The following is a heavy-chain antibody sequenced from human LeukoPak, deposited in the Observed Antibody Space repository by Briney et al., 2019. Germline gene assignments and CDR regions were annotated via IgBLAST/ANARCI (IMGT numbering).Heavy chain of an antibody. V-gene: IGHV1-46*03. CDR2: INPSGGST. D-gene: IGHD2-15*01. CDR3: ASPEVGY. CDR1: GYTFTSSY. Sequence: ASVKVSCKASGYTFTSSYIHWVRQAPGQGLEWMGIINPSGGSTNYAQKFQGRVTMTRDTSTSTVYMELYSLRSEDTAVYYCASPEVGYWGQGTLVTVSS. J-gene: IGHJ4*02.